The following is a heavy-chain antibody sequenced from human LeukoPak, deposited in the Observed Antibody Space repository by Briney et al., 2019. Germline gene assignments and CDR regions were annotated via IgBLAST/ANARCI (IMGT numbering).Heavy chain of an antibody. V-gene: IGHV4-59*01. CDR3: ARGGDPDGYITYFDY. D-gene: IGHD5-24*01. J-gene: IGHJ4*02. CDR1: GGSISSYY. CDR2: IYYSGST. Sequence: SETLSLTCTVSGGSISSYYWSWIRQPPGKGLEWIGYIYYSGSTNYNPSLKSRVTISVDTSKNQFSLKLSSVTAADTAVYYCARGGDPDGYITYFDYWGQGTLVTVSS.